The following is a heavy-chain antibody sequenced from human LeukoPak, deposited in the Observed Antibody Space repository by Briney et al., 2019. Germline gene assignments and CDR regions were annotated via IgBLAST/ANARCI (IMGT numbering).Heavy chain of an antibody. Sequence: SGPTLVKPTQTLTLTCTFSGFSLSTSGVGVGWIRQPPGKALEWLALIYWDDDKRYGPSLKSRLTITKDTSKNQVVLTMTNMDPVDTATYYCAHIPSSGWPFDYWGQGTLVTVSS. D-gene: IGHD6-19*01. J-gene: IGHJ4*02. CDR2: IYWDDDK. CDR1: GFSLSTSGVG. CDR3: AHIPSSGWPFDY. V-gene: IGHV2-5*05.